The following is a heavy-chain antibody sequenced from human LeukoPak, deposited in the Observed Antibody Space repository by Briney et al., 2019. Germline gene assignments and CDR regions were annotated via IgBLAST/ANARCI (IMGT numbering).Heavy chain of an antibody. CDR3: ARVQFSSTWFIDY. D-gene: IGHD6-13*01. Sequence: GGSLRLSCAASGFTFSRYWMQWVRQAPGKGLVWVSRINGDGSSTTYADSVKGRFTISRDNAKNTLFLQMNSLRAEDTAVYYCARVQFSSTWFIDYWGQGALVTVPS. CDR2: INGDGSST. CDR1: GFTFSRYW. V-gene: IGHV3-74*01. J-gene: IGHJ4*02.